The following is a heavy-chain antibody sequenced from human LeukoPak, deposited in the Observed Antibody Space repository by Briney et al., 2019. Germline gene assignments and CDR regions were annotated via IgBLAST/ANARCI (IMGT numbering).Heavy chain of an antibody. D-gene: IGHD6-19*01. CDR2: IYYSGST. Sequence: SETLSLTCTVSGGSISSYYWSWIRQPPGKGLEWIGYIYYSGSTNYNPSLKSRVTISVDTSKNQFSLKLSSVTAADTAVYYCARDWYSSHYYYYGMDVWGQGTTVTVSS. CDR1: GGSISSYY. V-gene: IGHV4-59*12. J-gene: IGHJ6*02. CDR3: ARDWYSSHYYYYGMDV.